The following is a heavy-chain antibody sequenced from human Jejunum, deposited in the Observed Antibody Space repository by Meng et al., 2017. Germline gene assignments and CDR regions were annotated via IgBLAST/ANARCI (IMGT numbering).Heavy chain of an antibody. CDR2: INPNGGST. V-gene: IGHV1-46*01. CDR1: GSIFTIYS. Sequence: QVLLVQSGAEVKTPEASVQISCTASGSIFTIYSMHWVPQAPGLGLECMGIINPNGGSTTDAQEFQGRLTMTRDTSTSTVNMELSSLRSEDTAMYYCARSIIAPVATGYWGQGTLVTVSS. D-gene: IGHD6-13*01. CDR3: ARSIIAPVATGY. J-gene: IGHJ4*02.